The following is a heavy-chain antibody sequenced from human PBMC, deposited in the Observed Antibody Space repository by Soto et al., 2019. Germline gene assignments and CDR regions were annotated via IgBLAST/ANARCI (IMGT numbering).Heavy chain of an antibody. V-gene: IGHV3-33*01. CDR1: GFTFSSYG. J-gene: IGHJ4*02. CDR3: ARVRSPPWFGEADY. D-gene: IGHD3-10*01. Sequence: GGSLRLSCAASGFTFSSYGMHWVRQAPGKGLEWVAVIWYDGSNKYYADSVKGRFTVSRDNSKNTLYLQMNSLRAEDTAVYYCARVRSPPWFGEADYWGQGTLVTVS. CDR2: IWYDGSNK.